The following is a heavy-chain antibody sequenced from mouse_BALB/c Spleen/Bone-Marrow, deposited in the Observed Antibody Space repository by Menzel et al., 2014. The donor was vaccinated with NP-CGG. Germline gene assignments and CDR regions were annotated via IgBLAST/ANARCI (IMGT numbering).Heavy chain of an antibody. CDR1: GYTFRSYW. D-gene: IGHD2-2*01. CDR3: ARGGLRRGDYAMDY. J-gene: IGHJ4*01. V-gene: IGHV1-9*01. CDR2: ILPGSGST. Sequence: QVQLQQSGAELMKPGASVKISCKATGYTFRSYWIDWVKQRPRHGLEWIGEILPGSGSTKYSEKFKGKATSTADTSSNTAYMQLSSLTSEDSAVYYCARGGLRRGDYAMDYWGQGTSVTVSS.